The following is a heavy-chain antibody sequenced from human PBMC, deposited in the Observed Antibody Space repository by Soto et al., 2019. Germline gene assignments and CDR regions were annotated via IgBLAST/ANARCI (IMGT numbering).Heavy chain of an antibody. J-gene: IGHJ4*02. V-gene: IGHV3-23*01. CDR2: ISGSGGST. CDR3: AKDHVQQWLATHGTDLDY. D-gene: IGHD6-19*01. Sequence: GSLRLSCAASGFTFSSYAMSWVRQAPGKGLEWVSAISGSGGSTYYADSVKGRFTISRDNSKNTLYLQMNSLRAEDTAVYYCAKDHVQQWLATHGTDLDYWGQGTLVTVSS. CDR1: GFTFSSYA.